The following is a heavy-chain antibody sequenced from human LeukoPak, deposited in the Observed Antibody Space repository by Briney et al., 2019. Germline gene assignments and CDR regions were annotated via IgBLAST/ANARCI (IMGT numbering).Heavy chain of an antibody. CDR3: ARKIAVAPYYFDY. CDR2: IYHSGSI. J-gene: IGHJ4*02. Sequence: PSETLSLTCAVSGGSISSSNWWSWVRQPPGKGLEWIGEIYHSGSINYSPSLKSRVTISVDKSKNQFSLKLSSVTAADTAVYYCARKIAVAPYYFDYWGQGTLVTVSS. V-gene: IGHV4-4*02. D-gene: IGHD6-19*01. CDR1: GGSISSSNW.